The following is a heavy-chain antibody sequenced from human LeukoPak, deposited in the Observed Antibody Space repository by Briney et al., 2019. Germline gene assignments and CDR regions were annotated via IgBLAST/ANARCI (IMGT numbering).Heavy chain of an antibody. V-gene: IGHV4-59*01. CDR1: GGSISSYY. J-gene: IGHJ4*02. D-gene: IGHD3-22*01. Sequence: SETLSLTCTVSGGSISSYYWSWIRQPPGKGLEWIGYIYYSGSTNYNPSLKSRVTISVDTSKNQFSLKLSSVTAADTAVYYCARGVRNYYDSSGYYPFDYWGQGTLVTVSS. CDR3: ARGVRNYYDSSGYYPFDY. CDR2: IYYSGST.